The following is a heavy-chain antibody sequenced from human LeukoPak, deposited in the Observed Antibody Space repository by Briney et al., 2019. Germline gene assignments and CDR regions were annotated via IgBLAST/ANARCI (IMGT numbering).Heavy chain of an antibody. CDR3: AKGPWGAVAGTELDY. CDR1: GFTSDDYA. CDR2: ISWNSGSI. Sequence: GGSLGLSCAASGFTSDDYAMHWVRQAPGEGLEWVSGISWNSGSIGYADSVKGRFTISRDNAKNSLYLQMNSLRAEDTALYYCAKGPWGAVAGTELDYWGQGTLVTVSS. V-gene: IGHV3-9*02. D-gene: IGHD6-19*01. J-gene: IGHJ4*02.